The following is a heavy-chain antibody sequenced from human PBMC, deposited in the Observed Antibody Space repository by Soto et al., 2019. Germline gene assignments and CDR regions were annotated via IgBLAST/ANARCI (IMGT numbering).Heavy chain of an antibody. J-gene: IGHJ4*02. CDR1: GGSISSGDYY. Sequence: QVQLQESGPGLVKPSQTLSLTCTVSGGSISSGDYYWSWIRQPPGKGLEWIGYIYYSGSTYYNPSLKSRVTISVDTSKTQFSLKLRSVTAADTAVYYCARVGGFGATTIDYWGQGTLVTVSS. V-gene: IGHV4-30-4*01. CDR3: ARVGGFGATTIDY. D-gene: IGHD3-10*01. CDR2: IYYSGST.